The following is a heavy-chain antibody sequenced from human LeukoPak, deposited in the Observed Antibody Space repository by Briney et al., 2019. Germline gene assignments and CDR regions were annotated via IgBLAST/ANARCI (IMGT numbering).Heavy chain of an antibody. V-gene: IGHV3-23*01. CDR2: ISGSGGTT. CDR3: AKGYYYDSSGYYWPIDY. CDR1: GFTFSSYS. D-gene: IGHD3-22*01. Sequence: PGGSLRLSCAASGFTFSSYSMSWVRQAPGKGLEWVSAISGSGGTTYYADSVKGRFTISRGNSKNTLYLQMNSLRAEDTAVYYCAKGYYYDSSGYYWPIDYWGQGTLVTVSS. J-gene: IGHJ4*02.